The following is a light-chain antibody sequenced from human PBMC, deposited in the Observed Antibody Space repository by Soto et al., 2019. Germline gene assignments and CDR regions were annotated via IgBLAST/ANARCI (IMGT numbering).Light chain of an antibody. J-gene: IGKJ4*01. V-gene: IGKV1-39*01. CDR3: QETYSSLT. CDR2: AAS. Sequence: DIQMTQSPSTLSGSVGDRVTITCRASQGIRNDLGWYQQKPGKAPKLLIYAASSLHTGVPSRFSGSGFGTDFTLTISSLQPEDFATYFCQETYSSLTFGGGTKVDI. CDR1: QGIRND.